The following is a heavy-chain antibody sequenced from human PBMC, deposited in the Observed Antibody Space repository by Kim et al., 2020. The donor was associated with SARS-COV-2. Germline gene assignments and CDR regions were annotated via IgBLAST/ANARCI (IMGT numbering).Heavy chain of an antibody. CDR1: GYTFTSYA. J-gene: IGHJ4*02. CDR2: INAGNGNT. CDR3: AREAPYGSGFYY. Sequence: ASVKVSCKASGYTFTSYAMHWVRQAPGQRLEWMGWINAGNGNTKYSQKFQGRVTITRDTSASTAYMELSSLRSEDTAVYYCAREAPYGSGFYYWGKGTLVTVSS. V-gene: IGHV1-3*01. D-gene: IGHD3-10*01.